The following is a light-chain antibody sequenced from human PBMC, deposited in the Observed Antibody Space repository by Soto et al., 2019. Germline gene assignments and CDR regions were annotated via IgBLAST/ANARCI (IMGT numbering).Light chain of an antibody. J-gene: IGLJ1*01. V-gene: IGLV1-51*01. Sequence: QSVLTQPPSVSAAPGQKVTISGSGSSSNIGGNSVSWYQQLPGTAPKLLIYDDNKRPSGIPDRFSGYKSGTSATLGITGFQTGEEADYYCGSWDSSLTAYVFGTAKKVTV. CDR1: SSNIGGNS. CDR2: DDN. CDR3: GSWDSSLTAYV.